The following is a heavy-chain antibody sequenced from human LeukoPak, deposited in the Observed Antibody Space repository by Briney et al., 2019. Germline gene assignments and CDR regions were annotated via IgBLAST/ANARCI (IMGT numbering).Heavy chain of an antibody. V-gene: IGHV4-34*01. CDR2: INHSGST. Sequence: PSETLSLTCAVYGGSFSWYYWSWIRQPPGKGLEWIGEINHSGSTNYSPSLKSRVAISVDTSKNQFSLKLSSVTAPDTAVYCCARPPMDYYDSSGYSLSDFWGQGTLVTISA. D-gene: IGHD3-22*01. J-gene: IGHJ4*02. CDR3: ARPPMDYYDSSGYSLSDF. CDR1: GGSFSWYY.